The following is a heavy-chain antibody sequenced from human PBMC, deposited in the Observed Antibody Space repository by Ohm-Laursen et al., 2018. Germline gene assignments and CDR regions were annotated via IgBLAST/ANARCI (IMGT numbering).Heavy chain of an antibody. CDR3: ARMCSGYYYGSGSF. Sequence: TQTLTLTSTFSGFSLSTSGMCVSWIRQPPGKALEWLERIDWDDDKYYSTSLKTRLTISKDTSKNQVVRTMTNMDPVDTATYYCARMCSGYYYGSGSFWGQGTLVTVSS. CDR1: GFSLSTSGMC. CDR2: IDWDDDK. J-gene: IGHJ4*02. V-gene: IGHV2-70*11. D-gene: IGHD3-10*01.